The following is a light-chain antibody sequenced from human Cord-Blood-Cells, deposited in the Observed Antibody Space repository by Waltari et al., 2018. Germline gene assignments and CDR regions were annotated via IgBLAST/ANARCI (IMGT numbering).Light chain of an antibody. CDR1: QSVSST. Sequence: IVMTQSPATLSLSPGERATLSCRASQSVSSTLAWYQQKPGQAPRLLIYGASTRATGIPARFSGSGSGTEFTLTISSLQSEDFAVYYCQQYNNWPYTFGQGTKLEIK. J-gene: IGKJ2*01. CDR3: QQYNNWPYT. CDR2: GAS. V-gene: IGKV3-15*01.